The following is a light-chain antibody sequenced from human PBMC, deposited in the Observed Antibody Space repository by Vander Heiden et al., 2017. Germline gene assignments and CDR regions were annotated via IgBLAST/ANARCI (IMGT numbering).Light chain of an antibody. Sequence: EIVLTQFPGTLSLSPGERATLSCRASQSIATTFFAWYQQRTGRGPRLLIFDASTRVTGIPDRFSSSRSGTEFTLTISRLEPEDFAVYYCHQYGASPFTFGQGTKVEI. CDR3: HQYGASPFT. V-gene: IGKV3-20*01. CDR2: DAS. CDR1: QSIATTF. J-gene: IGKJ2*01.